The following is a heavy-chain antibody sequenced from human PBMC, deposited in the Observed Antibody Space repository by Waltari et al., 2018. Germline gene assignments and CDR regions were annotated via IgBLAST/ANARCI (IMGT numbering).Heavy chain of an antibody. Sequence: QLQLQESGPGLVKPSGTLSLTCTVSGDSMTSTDCWSWVRQPPRKGLEWVGHVRGDGKTTYTPSLAGRVAGSSDGSINQFCLRVTSATAAATAVYYCAGDRGRGPYLDTWSQGTLVTGSP. CDR3: AGDRGRGPYLDT. J-gene: IGHJ5*02. CDR1: GDSMTSTDC. CDR2: VRGDGKT. V-gene: IGHV4-4*02. D-gene: IGHD2-15*01.